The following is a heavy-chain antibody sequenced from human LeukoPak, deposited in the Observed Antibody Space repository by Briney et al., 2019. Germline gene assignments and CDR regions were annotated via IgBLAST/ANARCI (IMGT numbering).Heavy chain of an antibody. CDR1: GGSFSDYY. J-gene: IGHJ4*02. Sequence: PSETLSLTCAVYGGSFSDYYWSWIRQPPGKGLEWIGEINHSGSTNYNPSLKSRVTVSIDTSKNQFSLKLRSVTAADTAVYYCARGQRYDFWSGYSDYWGQGTLVTVSS. V-gene: IGHV4-34*01. D-gene: IGHD3-3*01. CDR2: INHSGST. CDR3: ARGQRYDFWSGYSDY.